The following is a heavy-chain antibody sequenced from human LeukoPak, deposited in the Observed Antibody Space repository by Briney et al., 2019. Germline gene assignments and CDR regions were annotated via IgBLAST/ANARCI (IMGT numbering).Heavy chain of an antibody. CDR1: GSTFSSYE. V-gene: IGHV3-48*03. CDR3: AELGITMIGGV. CDR2: ISSGSTI. Sequence: GGSLRLSCAASGSTFSSYEMNWVRQAPGKGLEWVSYISSGSTIYYADSVKGRSTISRDNAKNSLYLQMNSLRAEDTAVYYCAELGITMIGGVWGKGTTVTISS. J-gene: IGHJ6*04. D-gene: IGHD3-10*02.